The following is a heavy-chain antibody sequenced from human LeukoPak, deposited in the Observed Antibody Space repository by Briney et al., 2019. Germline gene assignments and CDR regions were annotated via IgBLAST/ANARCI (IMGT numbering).Heavy chain of an antibody. D-gene: IGHD3-22*01. CDR3: ARDRVTMIRRFDY. Sequence: GRSLRLSCAASGFTFTSYYMHWVRQAPGQGLEWRGIINPSGGSTSYAQKFQGRVTMTRDTSTSTVYMELSSLRSEDTAVYYCARDRVTMIRRFDYWGQGTLVTVSS. CDR1: GFTFTSYY. V-gene: IGHV1-46*01. CDR2: INPSGGST. J-gene: IGHJ4*02.